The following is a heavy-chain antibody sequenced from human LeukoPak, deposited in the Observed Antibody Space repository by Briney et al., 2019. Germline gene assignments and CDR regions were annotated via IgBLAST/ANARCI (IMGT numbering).Heavy chain of an antibody. D-gene: IGHD3-16*01. CDR3: AKSQFGGVFDGFDI. CDR1: GFTFSSYA. J-gene: IGHJ3*02. Sequence: GGSLRLSCAASGFTFSSYAMSWVRQAPGKGLEWVSAISGSGASTYYADSVKGRFTISRDNSKNTLYVQMYSLRAEDTAVYYCAKSQFGGVFDGFDIWGQGTMVTVSS. V-gene: IGHV3-23*01. CDR2: ISGSGAST.